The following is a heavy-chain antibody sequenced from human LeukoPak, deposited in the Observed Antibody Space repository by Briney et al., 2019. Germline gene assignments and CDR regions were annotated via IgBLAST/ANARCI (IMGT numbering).Heavy chain of an antibody. D-gene: IGHD2-2*01. V-gene: IGHV1-46*01. CDR2: INPSGGST. CDR1: GYTFTSYY. J-gene: IGHJ6*04. Sequence: ASVKVSCKASGYTFTSYYMHWVRQAPGQGLEWMGIINPSGGSTSYAQKSQGRVTMTRDTSTSTVYMELSSLRSEDTAVYYCARDSDIVVVPAASYYYYYGMDVWGKGTTVTVSS. CDR3: ARDSDIVVVPAASYYYYYGMDV.